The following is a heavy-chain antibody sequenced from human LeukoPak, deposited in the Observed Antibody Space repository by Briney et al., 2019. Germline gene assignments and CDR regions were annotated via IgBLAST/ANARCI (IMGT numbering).Heavy chain of an antibody. J-gene: IGHJ4*02. CDR2: IYDSGST. CDR1: GDSISSNIYY. Sequence: SETLSLTCTVSGDSISSNIYYWGWIRQSPGKGLEWIGSIYDSGSTYYNPALRNRVIISVDTSKNQFSLQLNSATAADTAVHYCAREAAGALDNWGQGTLVTVSS. CDR3: AREAAGALDN. V-gene: IGHV4-39*07. D-gene: IGHD6-19*01.